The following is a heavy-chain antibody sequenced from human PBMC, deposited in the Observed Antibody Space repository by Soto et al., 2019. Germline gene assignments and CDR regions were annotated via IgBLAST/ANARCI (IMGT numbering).Heavy chain of an antibody. CDR1: GFTFSSYS. V-gene: IGHV3-48*01. J-gene: IGHJ3*02. Sequence: GGSLRLSCAASGFTFSSYSMNWVRQAPGKGLEWVSYISSSSSTIYYADSVKGRFTISRDNAKNSLYLQMNSLRAEDTAVYYCARDPSHYDILTGYLPGAFDIWGQGTMVTVSS. D-gene: IGHD3-9*01. CDR3: ARDPSHYDILTGYLPGAFDI. CDR2: ISSSSSTI.